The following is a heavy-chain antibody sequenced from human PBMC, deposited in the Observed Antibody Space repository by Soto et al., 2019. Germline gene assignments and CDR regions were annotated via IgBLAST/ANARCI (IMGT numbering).Heavy chain of an antibody. J-gene: IGHJ4*02. V-gene: IGHV3-23*01. CDR2: ISGSGGST. Sequence: PGGSLRLSFAASGFTFSSYAMSWVRQAPGKGLEWVSAISGSGGSTYYAYSVKVRFTISRDNSKNTLYLQMNSLRAEDTAVYYCANALDGKHSSGLDXWGQGTLVIVSX. CDR3: ANALDGKHSSGLDX. D-gene: IGHD6-19*01. CDR1: GFTFSSYA.